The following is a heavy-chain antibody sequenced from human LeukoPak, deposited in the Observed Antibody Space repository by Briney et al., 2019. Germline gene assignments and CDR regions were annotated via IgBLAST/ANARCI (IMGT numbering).Heavy chain of an antibody. CDR3: ARGSYGEGAVRNNWFDP. V-gene: IGHV1-69*02. CDR2: IIPILGIA. J-gene: IGHJ5*02. D-gene: IGHD4-17*01. CDR1: GGTFSSYT. Sequence: VASVKVSCKASGGTFSSYTISWVRQAPGQGLEWMGRIIPILGIANYAQKFQGRVTITADKSTSTAYMELSSLRSEDTAVYYCARGSYGEGAVRNNWFDPWGRGTLVTVSS.